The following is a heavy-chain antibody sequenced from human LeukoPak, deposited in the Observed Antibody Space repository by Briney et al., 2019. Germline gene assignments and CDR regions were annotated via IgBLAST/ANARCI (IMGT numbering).Heavy chain of an antibody. CDR2: LYSGGGA. CDR3: VGQTHRDY. Sequence: GGSLRLSCAASGFTVSNSYMSWVRQAPGKGLEWVSVLYSGGGAYYTDSVRGRFTISRDSSKNTLYLQMNSLRADDTAVYYCVGQTHRDYWGQGTLVTVSS. J-gene: IGHJ4*02. CDR1: GFTVSNSY. V-gene: IGHV3-53*01.